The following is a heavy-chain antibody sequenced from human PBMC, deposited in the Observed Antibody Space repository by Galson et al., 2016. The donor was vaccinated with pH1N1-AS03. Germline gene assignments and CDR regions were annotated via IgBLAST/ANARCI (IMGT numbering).Heavy chain of an antibody. V-gene: IGHV3-21*01. CDR3: ARSRSPDYYDSSTYRPDAFDI. J-gene: IGHJ3*02. CDR2: ISSSGNYK. D-gene: IGHD3-22*01. CDR1: GFIFSSYS. Sequence: SLRLSCAASGFIFSSYSMNWVRQAPGKGLEWVSSISSSGNYKYYADSVKGRFTVSRDNAMNSLYLQMNSLRAEDTALYYCARSRSPDYYDSSTYRPDAFDIWGQGTMVTVSS.